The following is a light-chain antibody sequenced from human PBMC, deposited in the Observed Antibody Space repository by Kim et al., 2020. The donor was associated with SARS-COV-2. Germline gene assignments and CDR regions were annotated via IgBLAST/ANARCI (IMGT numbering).Light chain of an antibody. CDR1: QNINTY. J-gene: IGKJ4*01. V-gene: IGKV1-39*01. CDR2: TAS. CDR3: QQSYSNPFI. Sequence: ASVGTRVTSTCRTSQNINTYLNWYQQKPGKAPKLLIYTASSLQSGVPSRFSGSGSGTDFTLTISSLQPEDFASYSCQQSYSNPFIFGGGTKVDIK.